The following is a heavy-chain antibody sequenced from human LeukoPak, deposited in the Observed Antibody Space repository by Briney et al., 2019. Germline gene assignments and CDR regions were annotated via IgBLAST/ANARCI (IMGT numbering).Heavy chain of an antibody. CDR1: GLTFSSYA. Sequence: GGSLRLSCAASGLTFSSYAMSWFRKAPGKGLDWVSAISGSGGSTYYADSVKGRFTISRDNSKNTLYLQMNSLRAEDTAVYYCAKRTSTSCYYGAFDIWGQGTMVTVSS. V-gene: IGHV3-23*01. CDR3: AKRTSTSCYYGAFDI. J-gene: IGHJ3*02. D-gene: IGHD2-2*01. CDR2: ISGSGGST.